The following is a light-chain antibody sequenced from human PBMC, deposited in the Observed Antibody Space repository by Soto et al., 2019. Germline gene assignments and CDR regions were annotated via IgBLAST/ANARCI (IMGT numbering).Light chain of an antibody. J-gene: IGKJ1*01. Sequence: TKSPSTPSPSVGDRVTITCRPSQTISSWLAWYQQKPGKASKLLIYKASSLESGVPSRFCGSGSGTEFTLTISSLQPDDFAPYYWQHYKSYWWTFCRGTKLDI. CDR1: QTISSW. CDR2: KAS. CDR3: QHYKSYWWT. V-gene: IGKV1-5*03.